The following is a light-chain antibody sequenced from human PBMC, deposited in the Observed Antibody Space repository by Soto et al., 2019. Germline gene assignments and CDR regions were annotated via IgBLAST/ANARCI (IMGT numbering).Light chain of an antibody. CDR2: ATS. CDR3: LQDKYYPPYT. CDR1: QGIGND. V-gene: IGKV1-17*01. J-gene: IGKJ2*01. Sequence: DLQMTQSPSSLSASVGDRVTITCRASQGIGNDLGWYQHKPGKAPQRLIYATSSLQSGVPSRFRGSGSGTEFALTISSLQREDVATHYYLQDKYYPPYTCGQGNKLEIK.